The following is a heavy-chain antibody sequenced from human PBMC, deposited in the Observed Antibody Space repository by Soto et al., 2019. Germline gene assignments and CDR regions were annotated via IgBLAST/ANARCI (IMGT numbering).Heavy chain of an antibody. CDR2: IYNSGST. D-gene: IGHD6-19*01. CDR1: GGSISSGGYS. CDR3: ARAGGLGAEAVDY. Sequence: SETLSLTCAVSGGSISSGGYSWSWIRQPPGKGLEWIGYIYNSGSTYYNPSLKSRVTISVDRSKNQFSLKLSSVTAADTAVYYCARAGGLGAEAVDYWGQGTLVTVS. V-gene: IGHV4-30-2*01. J-gene: IGHJ4*02.